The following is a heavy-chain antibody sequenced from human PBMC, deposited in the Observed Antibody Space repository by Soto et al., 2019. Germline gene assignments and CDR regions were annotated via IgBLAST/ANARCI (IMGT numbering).Heavy chain of an antibody. CDR3: ARYDFWSGYLDYCYGMDV. Sequence: QVQLVQSGAEVKKPGASVKVSCKASGYTFTSYGISWVRQAPGQGLEWMGWISAYNGNTNYAQKLQGRVTMTTDTPTSTAYMELRRRRSDDAAVYYCARYDFWSGYLDYCYGMDVWGQGTTVTVSS. D-gene: IGHD3-3*01. CDR1: GYTFTSYG. CDR2: ISAYNGNT. V-gene: IGHV1-18*01. J-gene: IGHJ6*02.